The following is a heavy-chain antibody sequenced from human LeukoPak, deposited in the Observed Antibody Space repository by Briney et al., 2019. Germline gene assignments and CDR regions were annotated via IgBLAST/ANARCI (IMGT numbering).Heavy chain of an antibody. J-gene: IGHJ4*02. V-gene: IGHV1-24*01. D-gene: IGHD3-22*01. CDR1: GYTLTELS. CDR2: FDPEDGET. Sequence: ASVKVSCKVSGYTLTELSMHWVRQAPGKGLEGMGGFDPEDGETIYAQKFQGRVTMTEDTSTDTASMDLSSLRSEDTAVYYCATNPHYYDSSGYSSWGQGTLVTVSS. CDR3: ATNPHYYDSSGYSS.